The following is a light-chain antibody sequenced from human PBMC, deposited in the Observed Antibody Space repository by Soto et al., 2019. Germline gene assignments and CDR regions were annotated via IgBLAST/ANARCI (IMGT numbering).Light chain of an antibody. CDR1: QSLSSSQ. Sequence: EIGLKQSPGTLSLSPGERATLSCRASQSLSSSQLAWYQQKPGQAPRLLIHDASSRATGISDRFTGSGSGTDFTLTITTLEPEDFAVYYCQQYGSSPRTFGLGTKVDIK. CDR3: QQYGSSPRT. CDR2: DAS. V-gene: IGKV3-20*01. J-gene: IGKJ1*01.